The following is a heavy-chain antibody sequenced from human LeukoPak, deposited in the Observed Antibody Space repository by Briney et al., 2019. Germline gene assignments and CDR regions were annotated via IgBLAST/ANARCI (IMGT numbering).Heavy chain of an antibody. CDR2: IYYSGST. V-gene: IGHV4-59*01. CDR3: ASSMSRQQLIPYFDY. CDR1: GGSISSYY. J-gene: IGHJ4*02. D-gene: IGHD6-13*01. Sequence: SETLSPTCTVSGGSISSYYWSWIRQPPGKGLEWIGYIYYSGSTNYNPSLKSRVTISVDTSKNQFSLKLSSVTAADTAVYYCASSMSRQQLIPYFDYWGQGTLVTVSS.